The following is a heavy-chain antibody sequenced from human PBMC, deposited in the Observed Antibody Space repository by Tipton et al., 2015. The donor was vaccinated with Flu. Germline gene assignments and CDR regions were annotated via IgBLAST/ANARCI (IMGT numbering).Heavy chain of an antibody. Sequence: TLSLTCTVSGGSISSSSYYWGWIRQPPGKGLEWIGSIYYSGNTYYNPSLKSRVTISVDTSKNQFSLKLSSVTAADTAVYYCARDGFITMIVVVTPGAFDNWGQGTMVTVSS. CDR3: ARDGFITMIVVVTPGAFDN. J-gene: IGHJ3*02. CDR1: GGSISSSSYY. V-gene: IGHV4-39*07. CDR2: IYYSGNT. D-gene: IGHD3-22*01.